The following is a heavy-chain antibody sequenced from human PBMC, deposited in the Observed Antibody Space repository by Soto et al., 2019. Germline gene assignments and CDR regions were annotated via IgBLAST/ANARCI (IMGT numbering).Heavy chain of an antibody. CDR3: AKAPGPMTTVTTAGY. CDR1: GFTFSSFG. V-gene: IGHV3-23*01. J-gene: IGHJ4*02. D-gene: IGHD4-17*01. Sequence: GGSLRLSCAASGFTFSSFGMSWVRQAPGKGLECVSAISAEGGITYYADSVKGRFTISRDNSKNTLYLQMNSLRAEDTAVYYCAKAPGPMTTVTTAGYWGQGTLVTVSS. CDR2: ISAEGGIT.